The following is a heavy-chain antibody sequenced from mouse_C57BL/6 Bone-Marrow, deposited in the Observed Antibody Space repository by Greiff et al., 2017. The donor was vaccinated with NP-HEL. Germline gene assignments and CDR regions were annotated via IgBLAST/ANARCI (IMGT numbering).Heavy chain of an antibody. CDR3: ARDDYGSSQFAY. CDR2: ISYDGSN. V-gene: IGHV3-6*01. D-gene: IGHD1-1*01. J-gene: IGHJ3*01. Sequence: EVKLQESGPGLVKPSQSLSLTCSVTGYSITSGYYWNWIRQFPGNKLEWMGYISYDGSNNYNPSLKNRISITRDTSKNQFFLKLNSVTTEDTATYYCARDDYGSSQFAYWGQGTLVTVSA. CDR1: GYSITSGYY.